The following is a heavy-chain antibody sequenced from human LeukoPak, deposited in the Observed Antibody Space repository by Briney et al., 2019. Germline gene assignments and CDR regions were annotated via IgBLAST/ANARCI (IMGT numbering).Heavy chain of an antibody. CDR1: GYTFTSYG. V-gene: IGHV1-2*02. J-gene: IGHJ6*03. CDR3: AREDSPYYYYMDV. CDR2: INPNSGGT. Sequence: GASVKVSCKASGYTFTSYGISWVRQAPGQGLEWMGWINPNSGGTNYAQKFQGRVTMTRDTSISTAYVELSRLRSDDTAVYYCAREDSPYYYYMDVWGKGTTVTISS. D-gene: IGHD2-15*01.